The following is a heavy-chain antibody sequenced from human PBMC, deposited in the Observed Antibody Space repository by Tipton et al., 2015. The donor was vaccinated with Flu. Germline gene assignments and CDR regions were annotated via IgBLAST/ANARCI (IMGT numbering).Heavy chain of an antibody. CDR3: ARHIYAQLGPPYFDF. J-gene: IGHJ4*02. Sequence: TLSLTCTVSGGSISNYYWSWIRQPPGKGLEWIGYIYYSGRTNYNPSLKSRVTMSVDTSKSQFYLRLSSLTASDTAVYYCARHIYAQLGPPYFDFWGPGSLVPVSS. D-gene: IGHD1-1*01. CDR1: GGSISNYY. V-gene: IGHV4-59*08. CDR2: IYYSGRT.